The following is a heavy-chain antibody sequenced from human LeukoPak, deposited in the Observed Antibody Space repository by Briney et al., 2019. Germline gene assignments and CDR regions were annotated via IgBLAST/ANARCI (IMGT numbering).Heavy chain of an antibody. V-gene: IGHV3-30*04. CDR1: GFTFSSYA. CDR3: ARQPSGSFHFDY. Sequence: PGRSLRLSCAASGFTFSSYAMHWVRQAPGKGLEWVAVISYDGSNKYYADSVKGRFTISRDNSKNTLYLQMNSLRAEDTAVYCCARQPSGSFHFDYWGQGTLVTVSS. D-gene: IGHD1-26*01. J-gene: IGHJ4*02. CDR2: ISYDGSNK.